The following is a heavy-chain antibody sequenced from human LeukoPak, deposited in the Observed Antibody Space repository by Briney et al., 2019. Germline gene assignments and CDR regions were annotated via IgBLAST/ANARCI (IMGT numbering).Heavy chain of an antibody. CDR3: ARDSRALTYSGYMDV. V-gene: IGHV1-2*02. D-gene: IGHD3-16*01. J-gene: IGHJ6*03. CDR2: INPNSGGT. Sequence: ASVKVSCKASGYTFTGYYIHWVRQAPGQGLEWMGWINPNSGGTNYAQKFQGRVTMTRDTSISTAYMELSRLRSDDTAVYYCARDSRALTYSGYMDVWGKGTTVTISS. CDR1: GYTFTGYY.